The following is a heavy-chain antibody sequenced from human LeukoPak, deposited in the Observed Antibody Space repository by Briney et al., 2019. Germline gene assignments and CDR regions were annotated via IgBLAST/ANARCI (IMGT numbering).Heavy chain of an antibody. J-gene: IGHJ5*02. Sequence: SETLSLTCTVSGGSISSYYWSWIRQPAGKGLEWIGRIYTSGSTNYNPSLRSRVTMSVDTSKNQFSLKLSSVTAADTAVYYCARELRYFDWLLYWFDPWGQGTLVTVSS. CDR3: ARELRYFDWLLYWFDP. V-gene: IGHV4-4*07. CDR1: GGSISSYY. D-gene: IGHD3-9*01. CDR2: IYTSGST.